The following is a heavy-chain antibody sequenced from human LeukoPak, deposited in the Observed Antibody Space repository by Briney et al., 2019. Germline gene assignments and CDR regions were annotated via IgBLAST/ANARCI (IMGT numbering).Heavy chain of an antibody. Sequence: SETLSLTCTVSGGSISTSNYYWGWIRQPPGKGLEWIGSIYYSGSTYYNPSLKSRVTISVDTSKNQFSLKLSSVTAADTAVYYCARGVVWFGELLYYFDYWGQGTLVTVSS. D-gene: IGHD3-10*01. CDR2: IYYSGST. CDR1: GGSISTSNYY. V-gene: IGHV4-39*07. CDR3: ARGVVWFGELLYYFDY. J-gene: IGHJ4*02.